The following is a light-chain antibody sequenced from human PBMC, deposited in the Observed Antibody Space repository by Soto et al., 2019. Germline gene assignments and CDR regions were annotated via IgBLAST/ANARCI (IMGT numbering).Light chain of an antibody. CDR1: QSISSY. CDR2: AAS. Sequence: DIQMTQSPSSLSASVGDRVTITCRASQSISSYLNWYQQKPGKAPKVLIYAASSLQSGVPSRFSGSGSGTDFTLTISSLQPEDFATYYCQQSDITPTFGQGTKVDIK. V-gene: IGKV1-39*01. CDR3: QQSDITPT. J-gene: IGKJ1*01.